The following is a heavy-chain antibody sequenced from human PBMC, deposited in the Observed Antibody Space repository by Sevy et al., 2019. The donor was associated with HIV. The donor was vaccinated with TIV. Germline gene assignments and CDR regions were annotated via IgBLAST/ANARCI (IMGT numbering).Heavy chain of an antibody. J-gene: IGHJ4*02. CDR3: ARIYYGSGSYRGYFDY. V-gene: IGHV3-11*01. D-gene: IGHD3-10*01. Sequence: GGSLRLSCAASGFTFSDCYMSWIRQAPGKGLEWVSYISSSGSTIYYADSVKGRFTISRDNAKNSLYLQMNSLRAEDTAVYYCARIYYGSGSYRGYFDYWGQGTLVTVSS. CDR1: GFTFSDCY. CDR2: ISSSGSTI.